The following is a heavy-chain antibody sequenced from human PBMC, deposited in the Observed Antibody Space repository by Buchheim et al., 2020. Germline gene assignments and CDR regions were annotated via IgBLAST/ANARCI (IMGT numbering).Heavy chain of an antibody. CDR3: AKDSGHNYTGLDV. CDR2: VSGTGGST. J-gene: IGHJ6*02. Sequence: QLLESGGGLVQPGTSLRLSCEASGFPFSSYAMSWVRQAPGKGLEWVAAVSGTGGSTFYADSVKGRFTISRDNSQNTFYLQMDSLRADDTAVYYCAKDSGHNYTGLDVWGQGTT. V-gene: IGHV3-23*01. CDR1: GFPFSSYA.